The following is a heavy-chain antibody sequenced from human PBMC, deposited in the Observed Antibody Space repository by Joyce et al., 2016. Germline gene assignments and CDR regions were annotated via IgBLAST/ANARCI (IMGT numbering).Heavy chain of an antibody. Sequence: QVQLVQSGAEVKTPGASVRVSCRASGFTFNSYGISWVRQAPLQGLKKLGWTSTYDGNTNYAQKFHGRITMTTHTSTNTAYRELRSLTSDCTAVYYCGRLITRGYIYAYMGHWFDTWGQGTLVTVSS. V-gene: IGHV1-18*01. CDR3: GRLITRGYIYAYMGHWFDT. D-gene: IGHD5-18*01. CDR2: TSTYDGNT. J-gene: IGHJ5*02. CDR1: GFTFNSYG.